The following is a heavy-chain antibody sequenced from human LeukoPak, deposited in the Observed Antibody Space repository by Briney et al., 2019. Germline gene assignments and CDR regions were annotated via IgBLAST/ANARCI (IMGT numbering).Heavy chain of an antibody. CDR3: ARDRVEIGFDY. CDR2: INPSGGST. V-gene: IGHV1-46*01. CDR1: GYTFTSYY. J-gene: IGHJ4*02. Sequence: ASVKVSCKASGYTFTSYYMHWVRQAPGQGLEWMGIINPSGGSTSYAQKFQGRVTMTRDTFTSTVYMELSSLRSEDTAVYYCARDRVEIGFDYWGQGTLVAVSS. D-gene: IGHD5-24*01.